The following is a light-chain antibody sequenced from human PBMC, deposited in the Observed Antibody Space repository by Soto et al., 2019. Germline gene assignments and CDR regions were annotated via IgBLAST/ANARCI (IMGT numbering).Light chain of an antibody. CDR1: QSIRNY. Sequence: DMQMTQSPSSLSASVGDSVTITCRASQSIRNYLNWYQQKPGKAPKLLIYGASSLQSGVSSRFSGSGSGTDFTLTTGTLQAEDLATYYCQQSYSTTSWTFGQGTKVDIK. CDR2: GAS. V-gene: IGKV1-39*01. J-gene: IGKJ1*01. CDR3: QQSYSTTSWT.